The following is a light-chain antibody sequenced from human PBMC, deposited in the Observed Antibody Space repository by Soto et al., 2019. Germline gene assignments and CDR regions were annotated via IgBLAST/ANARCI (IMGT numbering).Light chain of an antibody. CDR1: SSNVGRNT. Sequence: QAVLTQPPSASGTPGQRVTISCSGSSSNVGRNTVNWYQQLPGMAPKLLIYSNNERPSGVPGRFSGSKAGTSASLAISGLQSEDDADFYCVAWDDSLNGRVFGGGTKVTVL. CDR3: VAWDDSLNGRV. CDR2: SNN. V-gene: IGLV1-44*01. J-gene: IGLJ3*02.